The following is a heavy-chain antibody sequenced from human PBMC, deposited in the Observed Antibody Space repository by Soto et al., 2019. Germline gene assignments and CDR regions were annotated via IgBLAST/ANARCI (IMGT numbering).Heavy chain of an antibody. Sequence: GGSLRLSCAASGFTFSNAWMSWVRQAPGKGLEWVGRIKSKTDGGTTDYAAPVKGRFTISRDDSKNTLYLQMNSLKTEDTAVNYCTTDGFAEWLLHPGRAGGMDVWAQGTQVSVS. D-gene: IGHD3-3*01. CDR2: IKSKTDGGTT. V-gene: IGHV3-15*01. J-gene: IGHJ6*02. CDR1: GFTFSNAW. CDR3: TTDGFAEWLLHPGRAGGMDV.